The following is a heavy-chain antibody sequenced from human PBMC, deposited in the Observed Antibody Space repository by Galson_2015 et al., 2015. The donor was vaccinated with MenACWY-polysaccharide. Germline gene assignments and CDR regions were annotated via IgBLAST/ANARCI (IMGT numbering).Heavy chain of an antibody. Sequence: SLRLSCAASGFTFSSYAMSWVRQAPGKGLEWVSGISGVGGHTYFADSVKGRFTISRDNSKNTLYLQMNSLTAEDTAIYYCAKSTGYYDSSGYFFRGYYFDSWGQGILVTVSS. CDR3: AKSTGYYDSSGYFFRGYYFDS. D-gene: IGHD3-22*01. CDR2: ISGVGGHT. J-gene: IGHJ4*02. V-gene: IGHV3-23*01. CDR1: GFTFSSYA.